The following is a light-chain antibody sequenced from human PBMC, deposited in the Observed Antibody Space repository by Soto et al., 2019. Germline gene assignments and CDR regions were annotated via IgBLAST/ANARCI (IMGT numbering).Light chain of an antibody. CDR3: QQRSNWPPMYT. Sequence: EIVLTQSPATLSLSPGERATLSCRASQSVSSYLAWYQQKPGQAPRLLIYDASNRATGIPARFSGSGSRTDFTLTISSLEPEDFAVYYCQQRSNWPPMYTFGQGTKLEIK. J-gene: IGKJ2*01. V-gene: IGKV3-11*01. CDR1: QSVSSY. CDR2: DAS.